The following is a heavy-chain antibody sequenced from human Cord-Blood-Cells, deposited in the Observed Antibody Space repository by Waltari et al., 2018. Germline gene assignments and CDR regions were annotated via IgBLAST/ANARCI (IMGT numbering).Heavy chain of an antibody. CDR2: SYYSGST. Sequence: QLQLQESGPGLVKPSETLSLTCTVSGGSISSSSYYWGWVRQPPGKGLEWIGSSYYSGSTYYNPSLKSRVTIAVDTSKNQFSLKLSSVTAADAAVYYCARWTPYYMDVWGKGTTVTVSS. CDR1: GGSISSSSYY. CDR3: ARWTPYYMDV. J-gene: IGHJ6*03. V-gene: IGHV4-39*01. D-gene: IGHD5-12*01.